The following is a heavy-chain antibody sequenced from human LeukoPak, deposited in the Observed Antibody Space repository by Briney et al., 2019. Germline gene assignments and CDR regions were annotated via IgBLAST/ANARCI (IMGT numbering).Heavy chain of an antibody. Sequence: GGSLRLSCAASGFTFSSYSMNWVRQAPGKGLEWVSYISSSSSTIYYADSVKGRFTISRDNSKNTLYLQMNSLRAEDTAVYYCARDDYYDFWSGYSLRSGPIDYWGQGTLVTVSS. D-gene: IGHD3-3*01. CDR2: ISSSSSTI. V-gene: IGHV3-48*01. CDR1: GFTFSSYS. CDR3: ARDDYYDFWSGYSLRSGPIDY. J-gene: IGHJ4*02.